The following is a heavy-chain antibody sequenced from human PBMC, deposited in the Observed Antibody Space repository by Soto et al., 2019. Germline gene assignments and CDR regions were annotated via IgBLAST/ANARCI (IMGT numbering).Heavy chain of an antibody. D-gene: IGHD6-13*01. CDR2: IYYSGST. J-gene: IGHJ4*02. V-gene: IGHV4-31*03. CDR3: ARVKKQAIDY. Sequence: SETLSLTCTVSGGSISSGGYHWSWIRQHPGKGLEWIGYIYYSGSTYYNPSLKSRVTISVDTSKNHFSLKLSFVIAADTAVYYCARVKKQAIDYWGQGTLVTVSS. CDR1: GGSISSGGYH.